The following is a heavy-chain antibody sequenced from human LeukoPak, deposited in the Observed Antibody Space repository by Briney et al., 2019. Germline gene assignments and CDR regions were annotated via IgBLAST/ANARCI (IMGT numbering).Heavy chain of an antibody. CDR1: GFTFSSYG. Sequence: GRSLRLSCAASGFTFSSYGMHWVRQAPGKGLEWVAVIWYDGSNKYYADSVKGRFTISRDNSKNTLYLQMNSLRAEDTAVYYCARDRGYYDSSGYPSPNYYFDYWGQGTLVTVSS. V-gene: IGHV3-33*01. CDR2: IWYDGSNK. CDR3: ARDRGYYDSSGYPSPNYYFDY. D-gene: IGHD3-22*01. J-gene: IGHJ4*02.